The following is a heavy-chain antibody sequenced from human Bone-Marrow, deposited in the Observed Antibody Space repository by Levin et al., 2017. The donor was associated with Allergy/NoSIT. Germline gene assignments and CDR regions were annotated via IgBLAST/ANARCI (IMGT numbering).Heavy chain of an antibody. J-gene: IGHJ6*03. CDR1: GGSFSGYY. CDR2: INHSGST. Sequence: PSETLSLTCAVYGGSFSGYYWSWIRQPPGKGLEWIGEINHSGSTNYNPSLKSRVTISVDTSKNQFSLKLSSVTAADTAVYYCARVGICSSTSCYSLYYYYYYMDVWGKGTTVTVSS. CDR3: ARVGICSSTSCYSLYYYYYYMDV. V-gene: IGHV4-34*01. D-gene: IGHD2-2*01.